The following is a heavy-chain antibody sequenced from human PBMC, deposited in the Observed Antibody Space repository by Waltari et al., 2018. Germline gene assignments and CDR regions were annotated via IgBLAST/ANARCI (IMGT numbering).Heavy chain of an antibody. CDR2: KSYDGSNK. J-gene: IGHJ4*02. V-gene: IGHV3-30-3*01. CDR1: GFPFSSYA. CDR3: ANGVIAAYFDY. Sequence: QVQLVESGGGVVQPGRSLRLSCAASGFPFSSYAMHLVRQAPGKGLEWVAVKSYDGSNKYYADSVKGRFTISRDNSKNTLYLQMNSLRAEDTAVYYCANGVIAAYFDYWGQGTLVTVSS. D-gene: IGHD2-21*01.